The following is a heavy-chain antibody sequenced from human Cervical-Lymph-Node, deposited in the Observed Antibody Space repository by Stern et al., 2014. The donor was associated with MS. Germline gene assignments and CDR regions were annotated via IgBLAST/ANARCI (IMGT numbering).Heavy chain of an antibody. CDR3: AISDGYYRLDA. V-gene: IGHV4-4*02. Sequence: VQLVESGPGLVTPSGTLSLTCAVSGDSFSDTYLWSLVRLPPGKGLGWIGEVSHSGRTTYNPSLKSRVTISADKSKNQFSLKLTSVTTADTAMYYCAISDGYYRLDAWGRGTLVTVSS. CDR1: GDSFSDTYL. CDR2: VSHSGRT. D-gene: IGHD3-22*01. J-gene: IGHJ5*02.